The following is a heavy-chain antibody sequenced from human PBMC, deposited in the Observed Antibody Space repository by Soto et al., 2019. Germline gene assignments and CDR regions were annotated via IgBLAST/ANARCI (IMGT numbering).Heavy chain of an antibody. CDR3: ARRRGEQLQTGFYYYGMDV. CDR2: IYPGDSLT. Sequence: GESLKISCKASGYNFTNYLIAWVRQMPGKGLEWMGLIYPGDSLTTYGPSFQGLVTISADKSISTAYLQWRSLRASDTAMYYCARRRGEQLQTGFYYYGMDVWGQGTTVTVSS. J-gene: IGHJ6*02. CDR1: GYNFTNYL. V-gene: IGHV5-51*01. D-gene: IGHD6-13*01.